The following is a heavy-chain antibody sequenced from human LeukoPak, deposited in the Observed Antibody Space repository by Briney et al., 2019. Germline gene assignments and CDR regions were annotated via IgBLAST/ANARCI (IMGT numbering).Heavy chain of an antibody. CDR3: ARDLRYSSTWYVGYFDN. D-gene: IGHD6-13*01. CDR2: IYHSGGT. Sequence: SETLSLTCSVSGFSISSGYYWGWIRQPPGKGLEWIGSIYHSGGTYYNPSLKSRATISVDTPKNQFSLKLTSVTAADTAMYYCARDLRYSSTWYVGYFDNWGQGTLVTVSS. CDR1: GFSISSGYY. J-gene: IGHJ4*02. V-gene: IGHV4-38-2*02.